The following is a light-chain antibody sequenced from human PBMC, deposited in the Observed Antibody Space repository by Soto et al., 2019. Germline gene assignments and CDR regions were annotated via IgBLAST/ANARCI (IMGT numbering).Light chain of an antibody. CDR1: RSLVHSDGNIY. J-gene: IGKJ4*01. CDR2: KVS. CDR3: QKYNSAPLT. Sequence: DVVMTQSPLTLPVTLGQPASISCRSSRSLVHSDGNIYLSWFQQRPGQSPRRLIYKVSGRDSGVPDRFSGSGSGTDFTLTISSLQPEDVAAYYCQKYNSAPLTFGGGTKVDIK. V-gene: IGKV2-30*02.